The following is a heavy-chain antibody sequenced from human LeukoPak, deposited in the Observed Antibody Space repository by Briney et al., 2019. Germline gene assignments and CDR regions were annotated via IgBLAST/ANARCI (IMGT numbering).Heavy chain of an antibody. D-gene: IGHD3-22*01. CDR3: ARRAGDYSHPYDY. Sequence: AGSLRLSCAVSGFTVSGNCMSWVRQAPGKGLEWVSLIYSGGTTDYADSVRGRFTISRDNSKNTVYLQMDSLRAEDTALYFCARRAGDYSHPYDYWGQGTLVTVSP. CDR1: GFTVSGNC. J-gene: IGHJ4*02. CDR2: IYSGGTT. V-gene: IGHV3-53*01.